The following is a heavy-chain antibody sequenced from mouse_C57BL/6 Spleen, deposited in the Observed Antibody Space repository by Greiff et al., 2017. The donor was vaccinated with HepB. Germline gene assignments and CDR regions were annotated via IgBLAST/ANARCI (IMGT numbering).Heavy chain of an antibody. J-gene: IGHJ4*01. D-gene: IGHD2-3*01. V-gene: IGHV1-72*01. CDR3: ARWGDGYSYAMDY. CDR1: GYTFTSYW. Sequence: QVQLKQPGAELVKPGASVKLSCKASGYTFTSYWMHWVKQRPGRGLEWIGRIDPNSGGTKYNEKFKSKATLTVDKPSSTAYMQLSSLTSEDSAVYYCARWGDGYSYAMDYWGQGTSVTVSS. CDR2: IDPNSGGT.